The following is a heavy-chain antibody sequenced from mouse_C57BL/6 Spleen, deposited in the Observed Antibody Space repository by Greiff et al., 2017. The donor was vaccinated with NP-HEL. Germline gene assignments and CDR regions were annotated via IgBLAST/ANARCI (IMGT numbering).Heavy chain of an antibody. CDR2: IHPNSGST. CDR3: AKLVITAVVAPNWYFDV. V-gene: IGHV1-64*01. CDR1: GYTFTSYW. J-gene: IGHJ1*03. Sequence: QVQLQQPGAELVKPGASVKLSCKASGYTFTSYWMHWVKQRPGQGLEWIGMIHPNSGSTNYNEKFKSKATLTVDKSSSTAYMQLSSLTSEDSAVYYCAKLVITAVVAPNWYFDVWGTGTTVTVSS. D-gene: IGHD1-1*01.